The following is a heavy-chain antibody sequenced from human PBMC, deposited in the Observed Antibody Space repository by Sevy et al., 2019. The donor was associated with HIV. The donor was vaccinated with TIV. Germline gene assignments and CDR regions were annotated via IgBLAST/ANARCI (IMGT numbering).Heavy chain of an antibody. D-gene: IGHD5-18*01. Sequence: ASVKVSCKASGYTFTSYGISWVRQAPGQGLEWMGWISAYNGNTNYAQRLQGRVTMTTDTSTSTAYMELRSLRSDDTAVYYCARSVDTAMGNAFDIWGQGTMVTVPS. CDR2: ISAYNGNT. CDR1: GYTFTSYG. V-gene: IGHV1-18*01. CDR3: ARSVDTAMGNAFDI. J-gene: IGHJ3*02.